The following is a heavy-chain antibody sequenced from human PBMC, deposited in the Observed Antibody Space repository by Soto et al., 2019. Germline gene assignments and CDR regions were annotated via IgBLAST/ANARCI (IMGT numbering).Heavy chain of an antibody. V-gene: IGHV5-51*01. Sequence: PGESLKISCKGSGDSFSTYWIAGVLQMPGKGLEWVGIIYPGDSDTRYSPSFEGHVTISVDKSISTAFLQWNSLKASDNAIYYCARHSTSAPKAYWGQGTLGTVSS. CDR2: IYPGDSDT. D-gene: IGHD3-10*01. CDR1: GDSFSTYW. CDR3: ARHSTSAPKAY. J-gene: IGHJ4*01.